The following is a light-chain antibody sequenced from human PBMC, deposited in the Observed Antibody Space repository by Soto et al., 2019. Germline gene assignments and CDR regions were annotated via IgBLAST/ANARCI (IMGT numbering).Light chain of an antibody. CDR3: SSYTSTITLII. V-gene: IGLV2-14*01. CDR1: SSDIGNYKY. J-gene: IGLJ1*01. Sequence: QSALTQPASVSGSPGQPITISCTGTSSDIGNYKYVSWYQQHPGKAPKLMIYEVTNRPSGVSNRFSGSKSGNTASLTISGLQAEDEADYYCSSYTSTITLIIFGTGTKLTVL. CDR2: EVT.